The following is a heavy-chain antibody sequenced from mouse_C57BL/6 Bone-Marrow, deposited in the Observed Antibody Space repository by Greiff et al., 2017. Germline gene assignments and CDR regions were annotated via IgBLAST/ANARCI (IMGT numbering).Heavy chain of an antibody. D-gene: IGHD2-3*01. V-gene: IGHV1-87*01. CDR3: SEDSAVYYCAWGYDGFSWCAY. Sequence: VQVVESGPELARPWASVKISCQAFYTFSRRVHFAIRDTNYWMQWVKQRPGQGLEWIGAIYPGNGDTSYNQKLKGKATLTADKSSSTAYMQLSSLTSEDSAVYYCAWGYDGFSWCAYWGQGTLVTVSA. J-gene: IGHJ3*01. CDR2: GQGLEWIG. CDR1: YTFSRRVH.